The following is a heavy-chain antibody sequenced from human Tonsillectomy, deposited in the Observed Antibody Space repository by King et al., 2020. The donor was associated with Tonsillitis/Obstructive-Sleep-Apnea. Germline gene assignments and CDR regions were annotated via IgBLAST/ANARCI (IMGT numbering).Heavy chain of an antibody. Sequence: VQLVESGGGLVQPGGSLRLSCAASGFTFRSYWMSWVRQAPGKVLEWVANIKQDGSEKYYVDSVKGRFTISRDNAKNSLYLQMNSLRAEDTAVYYCGGYALDLCSAYHYWYFALWGRGTLVTAPS. J-gene: IGHJ2*01. CDR2: IKQDGSEK. D-gene: IGHD3-3*01. CDR1: GFTFRSYW. CDR3: GGYALDLCSAYHYWYFAL. V-gene: IGHV3-7*03.